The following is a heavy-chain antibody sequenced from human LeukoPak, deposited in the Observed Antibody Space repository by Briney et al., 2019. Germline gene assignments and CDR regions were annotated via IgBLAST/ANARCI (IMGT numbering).Heavy chain of an antibody. CDR1: GFTVSSNY. V-gene: IGHV3-53*01. CDR2: IYSGGST. Sequence: GGSLRLSCAASGFTVSSNYMSWVRQAPGKGLEWVSVIYSGGSTYYADSVKGRFTISRDNSKNTLYLQMNSLRAEDTAVYYCARGLLWFGESPDAFDIWGQGTMVTVSS. D-gene: IGHD3-10*01. CDR3: ARGLLWFGESPDAFDI. J-gene: IGHJ3*02.